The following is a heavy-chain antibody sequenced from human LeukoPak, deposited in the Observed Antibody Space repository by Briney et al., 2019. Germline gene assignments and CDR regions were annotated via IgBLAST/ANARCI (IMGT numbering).Heavy chain of an antibody. J-gene: IGHJ4*02. CDR2: IYKNGNT. D-gene: IGHD6-13*01. CDR1: GGSINSISYY. CDR3: ARAPYSSRRFPDQRRGDY. Sequence: SETLSLTCTVSGGSINSISYYWDWIRQPPGKGLEWIGSIYKNGNTYYNPSLKSRLTISVDTSKNLLSLKVNSVTAADTAVYYCARAPYSSRRFPDQRRGDYWGQGTLVTVSS. V-gene: IGHV4-39*02.